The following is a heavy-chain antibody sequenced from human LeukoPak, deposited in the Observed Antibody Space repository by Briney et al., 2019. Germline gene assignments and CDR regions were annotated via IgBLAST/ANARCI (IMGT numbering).Heavy chain of an antibody. CDR3: ARDRGSRYYYDTSGHYYFDY. V-gene: IGHV3-21*01. CDR1: GFTFSSYS. CDR2: ISSSSSYI. D-gene: IGHD3-22*01. J-gene: IGHJ4*02. Sequence: RGSLRLSCAASGFTFSSYSMNWVRQAPGKGLEWVSSISSSSSYIYYADSVKGRFTISRDNAKNSLYLQMNSLRAEDTAVYYCARDRGSRYYYDTSGHYYFDYWGQGTLVTVSS.